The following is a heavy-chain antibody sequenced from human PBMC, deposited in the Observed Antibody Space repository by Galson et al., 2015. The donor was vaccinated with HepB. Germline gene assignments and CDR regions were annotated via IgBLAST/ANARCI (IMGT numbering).Heavy chain of an antibody. D-gene: IGHD2-21*02. CDR2: IVVGSGNT. CDR1: GFTFTSSA. J-gene: IGHJ6*02. Sequence: SVKVSCKASGFTFTSSAVQWVRQARGQRLEWIGWIVVGSGNTNYAQKFQERVTITRDMSTSTAYMELSSLRSEDTAVYYCAAGLRFMSHYYYGMDVWGQGTTVTVSS. CDR3: AAGLRFMSHYYYGMDV. V-gene: IGHV1-58*01.